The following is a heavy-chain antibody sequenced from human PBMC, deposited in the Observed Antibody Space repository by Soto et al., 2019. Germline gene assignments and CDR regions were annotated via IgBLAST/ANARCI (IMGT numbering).Heavy chain of an antibody. CDR2: IYQNGNS. CDR1: GGSISSGTFS. CDR3: AREEQYGSYGLDV. J-gene: IGHJ6*02. Sequence: QLQLQESGSGLVKPSQTLSLTCAVSGGSISSGTFSWSWIRQLPGKGLEWIGYIYQNGNSYYNPYLEGRVTMSVDTAKNQFSLKLNSVTAAGTAVYYCAREEQYGSYGLDVGGQGTTGTVS. D-gene: IGHD3-10*01. V-gene: IGHV4-30-2*01.